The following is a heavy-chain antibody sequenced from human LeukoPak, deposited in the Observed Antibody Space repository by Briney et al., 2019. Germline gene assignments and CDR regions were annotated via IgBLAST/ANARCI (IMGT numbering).Heavy chain of an antibody. CDR3: ARLAHLGYCSSTSCPPPQTYYMDV. D-gene: IGHD2-2*01. V-gene: IGHV4-59*01. CDR2: IYYSGST. Sequence: SETLSLTCTASGGSISSYYWSWIRQPPGKGLEWIGYIYYSGSTNYNPSLKSRVTISVDTSKNQFSLKLSSVTAADTAVYYCARLAHLGYCSSTSCPPPQTYYMDVWGKGTTVTVSS. CDR1: GGSISSYY. J-gene: IGHJ6*03.